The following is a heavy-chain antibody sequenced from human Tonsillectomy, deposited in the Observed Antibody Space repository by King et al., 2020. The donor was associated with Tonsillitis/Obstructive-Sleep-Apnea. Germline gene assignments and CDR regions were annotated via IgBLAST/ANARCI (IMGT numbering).Heavy chain of an antibody. CDR3: ARDLCIVGASDEGLYI. CDR1: GFTFSSYA. D-gene: IGHD1-26*01. V-gene: IGHV3-30*04. CDR2: ISYDGSNK. Sequence: VQLVESGGGVVQPGRSLRLSCAASGFTFSSYAMHWVRQAPGKGLEWVAVISYDGSNKYYTDSVKGRFTISRDNSKNTLYLQMNSLRAEDTAVYYCARDLCIVGASDEGLYIWGQGTMVTVSS. J-gene: IGHJ3*02.